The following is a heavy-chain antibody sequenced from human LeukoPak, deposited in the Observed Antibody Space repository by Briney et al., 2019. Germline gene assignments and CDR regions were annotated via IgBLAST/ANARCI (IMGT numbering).Heavy chain of an antibody. CDR3: ARSGRTGTDRDAFDI. V-gene: IGHV4-61*02. CDR2: IYTSGST. Sequence: SQTLSLTCTVSGGSISSGSYYWSWIRQPAGKGLEWIGRIYTSGSTNYNPSLKSRVTISVDTSKNQFSLKLSSVTAADTAVYYCARSGRTGTDRDAFDIWGQGTMVTVSS. CDR1: GGSISSGSYY. J-gene: IGHJ3*02. D-gene: IGHD1-1*01.